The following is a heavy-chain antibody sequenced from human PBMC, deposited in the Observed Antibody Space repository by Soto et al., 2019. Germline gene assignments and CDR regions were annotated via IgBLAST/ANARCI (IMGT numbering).Heavy chain of an antibody. CDR1: GFTFSSYA. Sequence: QVQLVESGGGVVQPGRSLRLSCAASGFTFSSYAMHWVRQAPGKGLEWVAVISYDGSNKYYADSVKGRFTISRDNSKNSLYLQMNSRRAEDTAVYYCARGKGSGWYRGAAFDIWGQGTMVTVSS. CDR3: ARGKGSGWYRGAAFDI. V-gene: IGHV3-30-3*01. J-gene: IGHJ3*02. CDR2: ISYDGSNK. D-gene: IGHD6-19*01.